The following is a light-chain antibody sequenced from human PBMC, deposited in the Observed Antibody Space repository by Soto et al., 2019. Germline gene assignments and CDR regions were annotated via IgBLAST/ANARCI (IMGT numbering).Light chain of an antibody. J-gene: IGKJ4*01. CDR1: RTIGTW. CDR2: KAS. CDR3: QQYNDLST. V-gene: IGKV1-5*03. Sequence: IQMTQSPSTLSASVGDRVAVTCRASRTIGTWLAWYQQKPAKAPKLLIYKASTLEIGVPSRFNGSGSGTEFTLTISSLQADDFATYYCQQYNDLSTFGGGIKVDIK.